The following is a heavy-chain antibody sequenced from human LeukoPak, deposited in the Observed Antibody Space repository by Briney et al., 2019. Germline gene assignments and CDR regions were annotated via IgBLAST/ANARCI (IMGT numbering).Heavy chain of an antibody. J-gene: IGHJ4*02. CDR2: INSDGSST. Sequence: SGGSLRLSCAASGFTFSSYWMHWVRQAPGKGLVWVSRINSDGSSTSYADSVKGRFTISRDNAKNTLYLQMNSLRAEDTAVYYCARAGDFWSGDGGFDYWGQGTLVTVSS. CDR1: GFTFSSYW. V-gene: IGHV3-74*01. CDR3: ARAGDFWSGDGGFDY. D-gene: IGHD3-3*01.